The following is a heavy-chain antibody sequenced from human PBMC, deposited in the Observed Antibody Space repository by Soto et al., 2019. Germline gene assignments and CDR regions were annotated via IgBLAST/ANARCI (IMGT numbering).Heavy chain of an antibody. CDR2: LSSSDNYT. CDR1: GFTFSDYY. J-gene: IGHJ4*02. Sequence: QVQLVESGGGLVKPGGSLRLSCAASGFTFSDYYMNWICQAPGKGLEWVSYLSSSDNYTKYADSVKGRFTISRDNAENSLYLQMNSLRAEDTAVYYCARGWRYDILSGYFDYWGQGTLVTVSS. V-gene: IGHV3-11*06. CDR3: ARGWRYDILSGYFDY. D-gene: IGHD3-9*01.